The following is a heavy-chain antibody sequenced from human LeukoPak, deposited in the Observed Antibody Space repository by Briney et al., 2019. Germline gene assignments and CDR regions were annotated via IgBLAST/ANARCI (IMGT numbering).Heavy chain of an antibody. Sequence: SETLSLTCSVSDDSISSYYWTWIRQPAGKGLEWIGRIHPSGSPNYNPSLKSRVTISIDKSKNHFSLKLNSVTAADTALYFCARGVGSTMVPYWNLDLWGRGTLVTVSS. CDR2: IHPSGSP. V-gene: IGHV4-4*07. J-gene: IGHJ2*01. D-gene: IGHD5-18*01. CDR3: ARGVGSTMVPYWNLDL. CDR1: DDSISSYY.